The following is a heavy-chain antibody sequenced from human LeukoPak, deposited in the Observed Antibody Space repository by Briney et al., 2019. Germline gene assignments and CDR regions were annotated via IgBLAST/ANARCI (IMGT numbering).Heavy chain of an antibody. V-gene: IGHV3-30*01. CDR1: GFTFSSYA. CDR3: ARAGAEAYSSSPVDY. CDR2: ISYDGSNK. D-gene: IGHD6-6*01. J-gene: IGHJ4*02. Sequence: GGSLRLSCAAFGFTFSSYAMPWVRQAPGKGLEWVAVISYDGSNKYYADSVKGRFTISRDNSKNTLYLQMNSLRAEDTAVYYCARAGAEAYSSSPVDYWGQGTLVTVSS.